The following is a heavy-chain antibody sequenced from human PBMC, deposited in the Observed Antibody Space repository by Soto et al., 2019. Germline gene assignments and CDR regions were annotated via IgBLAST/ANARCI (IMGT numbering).Heavy chain of an antibody. CDR2: LNPHSGDT. V-gene: IGHV1-8*01. Sequence: ASVKVSCKAFGYNFTAHDINWVRQAAGQGLEWMGWLNPHSGDTDSAQKFQGRITMTRDTSITTAYMELTSLTSEDTAVYYCERVNCSSTSCYDHWGQGTLVTVSS. D-gene: IGHD2-2*01. CDR1: GYNFTAHD. CDR3: ERVNCSSTSCYDH. J-gene: IGHJ4*02.